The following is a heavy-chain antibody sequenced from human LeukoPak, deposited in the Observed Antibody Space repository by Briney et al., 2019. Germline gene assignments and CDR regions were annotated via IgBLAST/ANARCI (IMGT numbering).Heavy chain of an antibody. CDR3: ARRCSGDYGHWFDP. V-gene: IGHV4-59*08. CDR2: MSYSGRN. CDR1: GGSISNYY. Sequence: SETLSLTCTVSGGSISNYYWTWIRQPPGKGLEWIGYMSYSGRNNQNPSLKSRVTISVDASKNQFSLTLRSVTAADTAVYYRARRCSGDYGHWFDPWGQGTLVTVSS. J-gene: IGHJ5*02. D-gene: IGHD4-17*01.